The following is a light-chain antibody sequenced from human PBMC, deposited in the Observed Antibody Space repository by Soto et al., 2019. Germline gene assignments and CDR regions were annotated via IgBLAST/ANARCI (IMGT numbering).Light chain of an antibody. Sequence: DTVLTQSPATLSLSPGERATLSCRASQSVSNYVAWYQQKPGQAPRLLIYDASNRATGIPARFSGSGSGTDFTLIISSLEPEDFAVYYCHQRSNWPYTFGQGTKLEIK. J-gene: IGKJ2*01. CDR3: HQRSNWPYT. CDR2: DAS. V-gene: IGKV3-11*01. CDR1: QSVSNY.